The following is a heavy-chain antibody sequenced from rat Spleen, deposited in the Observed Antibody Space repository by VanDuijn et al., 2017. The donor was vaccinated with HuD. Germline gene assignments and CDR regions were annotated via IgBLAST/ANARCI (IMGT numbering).Heavy chain of an antibody. CDR2: INSAGST. Sequence: EVQLQESGPGLVKPSQSLSLTCSVTGHSITSGYRWNWIRKFPGNRLEWMGYINSAGSTIYNPPLESRISITRDTFKNQFFLQVNSVTSEETATYYCARSDGTHYYLPFANWGQGTLVTVSS. J-gene: IGHJ3*01. V-gene: IGHV3-3*01. CDR1: GHSITSGYR. CDR3: ARSDGTHYYLPFAN. D-gene: IGHD1-12*02.